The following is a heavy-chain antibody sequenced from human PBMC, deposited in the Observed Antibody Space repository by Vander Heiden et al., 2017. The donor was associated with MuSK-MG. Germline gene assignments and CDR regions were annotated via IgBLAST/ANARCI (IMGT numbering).Heavy chain of an antibody. Sequence: QLQLQESRPGLVKPSETLSLTCTVSGGSISSSSYYWGWIRQPPGKGLEWIGSIYYSGSTYYNPSLKSRVTISVDTSKNQFSLKLSSVTAADTAVYYCARHVNYGVYSSGYFDYWGQGTLVTVSS. CDR3: ARHVNYGVYSSGYFDY. J-gene: IGHJ4*02. CDR1: GGSISSSSYY. D-gene: IGHD6-19*01. V-gene: IGHV4-39*01. CDR2: IYYSGST.